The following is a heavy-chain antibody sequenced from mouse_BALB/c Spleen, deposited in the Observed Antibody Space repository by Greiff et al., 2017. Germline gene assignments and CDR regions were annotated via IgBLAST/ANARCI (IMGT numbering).Heavy chain of an antibody. D-gene: IGHD2-10*01. Sequence: QVQLKESGAELVRPGSSVKISCKASGYAFSSYWMNWVKQRPGQGLEWIGQIYPGDGDTNYNGKFKGKATLTADKSSSTAYMQLSSLTSEDSAVYFCAREAYYGNYAADYWGQGTTLTVSS. J-gene: IGHJ2*01. CDR3: AREAYYGNYAADY. CDR1: GYAFSSYW. CDR2: IYPGDGDT. V-gene: IGHV1-80*01.